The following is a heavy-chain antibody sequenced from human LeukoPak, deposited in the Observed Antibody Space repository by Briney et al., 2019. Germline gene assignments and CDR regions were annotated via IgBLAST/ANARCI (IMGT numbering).Heavy chain of an antibody. CDR2: ISSSSSYI. CDR1: GFTFSSYS. D-gene: IGHD6-13*01. Sequence: GGSLRLSGAASGFTFSSYSRNWVGQAPGKGLEWVSSISSSSSYIYYADSVKGRFTISRDNAKNSLYLQMNSLRAEDTAVYYCARDTGAALDYWGQGTLVTVSS. CDR3: ARDTGAALDY. J-gene: IGHJ4*02. V-gene: IGHV3-21*01.